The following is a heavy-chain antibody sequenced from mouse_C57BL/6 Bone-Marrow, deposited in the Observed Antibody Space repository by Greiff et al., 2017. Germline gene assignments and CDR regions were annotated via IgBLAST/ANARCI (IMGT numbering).Heavy chain of an antibody. V-gene: IGHV5-4*01. CDR2: ISDGGSYT. J-gene: IGHJ1*03. CDR1: GFTFSSYA. Sequence: EVQVVESGGGLVKPGGSLKLSCAASGFTFSSYAMSWVRQTPDKRLEWVATISDGGSYTYYPDNVKGRFTISRDNAKNNLYLQMSHLKSEDTAMYDCARALWHWYFDVWGTGTTVTVSS. D-gene: IGHD1-1*01. CDR3: ARALWHWYFDV.